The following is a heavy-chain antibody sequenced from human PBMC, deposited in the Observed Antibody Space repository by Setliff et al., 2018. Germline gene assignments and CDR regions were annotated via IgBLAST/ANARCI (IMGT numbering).Heavy chain of an antibody. CDR1: GFTFSNFA. Sequence: GGSLRLSCAASGFTFSNFAMTWVRQAPGKGLEWVSMISGSAQTTYYADSVKGRFTISRDNSKNTVYLEMNSLRAEDTAVYYCAKRGPYCSGGTCHYYFDYWGQGTLVTVSS. CDR2: ISGSAQTT. CDR3: AKRGPYCSGGTCHYYFDY. V-gene: IGHV3-23*01. J-gene: IGHJ4*02. D-gene: IGHD2-15*01.